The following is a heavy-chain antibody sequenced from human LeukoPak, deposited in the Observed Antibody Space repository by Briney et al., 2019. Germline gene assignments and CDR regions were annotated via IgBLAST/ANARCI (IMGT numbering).Heavy chain of an antibody. V-gene: IGHV3-30-3*01. D-gene: IGHD1-7*01. Sequence: PGGSLRLSCAASGFTFSSYWMHWVRQAPGKGLEWVAVISYDGSNKYYADSVKGRFTISRDNSKNTLYLQMNSLRAEDTAVYYCARSREGRITGTTDAFDIWGQGTMVTVSS. J-gene: IGHJ3*02. CDR1: GFTFSSYW. CDR2: ISYDGSNK. CDR3: ARSREGRITGTTDAFDI.